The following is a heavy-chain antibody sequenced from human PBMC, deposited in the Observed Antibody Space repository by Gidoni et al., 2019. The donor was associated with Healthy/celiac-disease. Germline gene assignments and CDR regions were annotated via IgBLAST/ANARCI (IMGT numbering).Heavy chain of an antibody. V-gene: IGHV4-34*01. CDR1: GGSFSGYY. J-gene: IGHJ6*02. Sequence: QVQLQQWGAGLLKPSETLSLTCAVYGGSFSGYYWSWIRQPPGKGLEWIGEINHSGSTNYNPSLKSRVTISVDTSKNQFSLKLSSVTAADTAVYYCARNSRFGRVFGVVYGMDVWGQGTTVTVSS. D-gene: IGHD3-3*01. CDR2: INHSGST. CDR3: ARNSRFGRVFGVVYGMDV.